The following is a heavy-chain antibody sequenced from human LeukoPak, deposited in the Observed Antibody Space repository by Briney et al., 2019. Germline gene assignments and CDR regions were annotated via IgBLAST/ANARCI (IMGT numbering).Heavy chain of an antibody. CDR2: INYSGST. V-gene: IGHV4-59*01. J-gene: IGHJ4*02. CDR3: ARVTWSNGWPDY. CDR1: GGSINSYY. Sequence: SETLSLTCTVSGGSINSYYWSWIRQPPGKGLQWIGYINYSGSTNYNPSLKSRVTISIDTSKKQFSLKLTSVTAGDTALYYCARVTWSNGWPDYWGQGTLVTVSS. D-gene: IGHD3-3*01.